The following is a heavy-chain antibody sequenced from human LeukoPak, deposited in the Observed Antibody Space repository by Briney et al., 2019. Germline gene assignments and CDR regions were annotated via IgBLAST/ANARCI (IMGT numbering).Heavy chain of an antibody. J-gene: IGHJ4*02. CDR3: ARGLDIVATTEFDY. CDR1: GYTFTSYD. V-gene: IGHV1-8*03. Sequence: ASVKVSCKASGYTFTSYDINWVRPATGQGLEWMGWMNPNSGNTGYAQKFQGRVTITRNTSISTAYMELSSLRSEDTAVYYCARGLDIVATTEFDYWGQGTLVTVSS. D-gene: IGHD5-12*01. CDR2: MNPNSGNT.